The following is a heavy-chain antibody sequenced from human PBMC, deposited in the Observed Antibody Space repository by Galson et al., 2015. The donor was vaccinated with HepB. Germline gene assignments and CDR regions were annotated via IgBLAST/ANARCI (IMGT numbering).Heavy chain of an antibody. D-gene: IGHD1-26*01. CDR1: GFTFSVAL. V-gene: IGHV3-15*01. Sequence: SLRLACVDPGFTFSVALMSWVRQAPGKGLEWVGRIKSKTDGGTTDYAAPVKGRFTISRDDSKNTLYLQMNSLKTEDTAVYYCTTGVGATLSGYWGQGTLVTVSS. CDR2: IKSKTDGGTT. J-gene: IGHJ4*02. CDR3: TTGVGATLSGY.